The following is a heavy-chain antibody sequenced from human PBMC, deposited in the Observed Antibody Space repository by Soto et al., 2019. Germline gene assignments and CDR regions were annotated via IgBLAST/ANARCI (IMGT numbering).Heavy chain of an antibody. D-gene: IGHD1-26*01. J-gene: IGHJ4*02. Sequence: QVQLVQSGAEVKKPGASVKVSCKASGYTFTSYGISWVRQAPGQGLEWMGWISAYNGNTNYAQKLQGRVTMTTDTXTSTDYMELRRLRSDDTAVDYCARLQRSGGYYFDYWGQGTLVTVSS. V-gene: IGHV1-18*01. CDR3: ARLQRSGGYYFDY. CDR1: GYTFTSYG. CDR2: ISAYNGNT.